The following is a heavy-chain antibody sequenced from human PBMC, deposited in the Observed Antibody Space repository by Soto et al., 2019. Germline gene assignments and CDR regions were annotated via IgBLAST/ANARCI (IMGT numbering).Heavy chain of an antibody. D-gene: IGHD3-22*01. Sequence: QITLKESGPPLVKPTQTLTLTCTFSGFSLSTSGVGVGWIRQPPGKALEWLALIYWDDDKRYSPSLKSRLTIPKGPPKNQVVLTMTNMDPVDTATYFCAHSLIGYYYDSSGSNWFDPWGQGTLVTVSS. CDR1: GFSLSTSGVG. V-gene: IGHV2-5*02. CDR2: IYWDDDK. J-gene: IGHJ5*02. CDR3: AHSLIGYYYDSSGSNWFDP.